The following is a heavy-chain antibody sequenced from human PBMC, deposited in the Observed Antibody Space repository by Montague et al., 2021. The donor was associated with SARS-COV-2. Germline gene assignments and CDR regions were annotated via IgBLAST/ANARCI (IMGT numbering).Heavy chain of an antibody. CDR2: PQYGKIKKS. CDR1: GDSVAGHRRR. J-gene: IGHJ4*02. Sequence: CAISGDSVAGHRRRSEEHTPAPQSQFQCVCRPQYGKIKKSDYARSVKSRIAINPDTSKNQFSLQLSSVTPEDTALYYCVRGIEAAGSYDYWGQGTLVTVSS. D-gene: IGHD6-13*01. CDR3: VRGIEAAGSYDY. V-gene: IGHV6-1*01.